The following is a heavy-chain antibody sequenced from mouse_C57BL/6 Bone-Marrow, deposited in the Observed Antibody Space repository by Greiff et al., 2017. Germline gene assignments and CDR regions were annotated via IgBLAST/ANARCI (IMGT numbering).Heavy chain of an antibody. Sequence: EVQLVESGAELVRPGASVKLSCTASGFNIKDDYMHWVKQRPEQGLEWIGWIDPENGDTEYASKFQGKATITADTSSNTAYLQLSSLTSEDTAVYDCTTNYYGSSYLYYAMDDWGQGTSVTVSS. V-gene: IGHV14-4*01. CDR3: TTNYYGSSYLYYAMDD. CDR1: GFNIKDDY. J-gene: IGHJ4*01. D-gene: IGHD1-1*01. CDR2: IDPENGDT.